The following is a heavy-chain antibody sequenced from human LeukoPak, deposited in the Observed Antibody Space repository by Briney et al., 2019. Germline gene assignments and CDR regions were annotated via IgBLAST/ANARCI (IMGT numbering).Heavy chain of an antibody. CDR1: GGSISSYY. CDR3: ARATILGYYYYGMDV. CDR2: IYYSGST. V-gene: IGHV4-59*01. D-gene: IGHD3-9*01. J-gene: IGHJ6*02. Sequence: SETLSLTCIVSGGSISSYYWSWIRQPPGKGLEWIGYIYYSGSTNYNPSLKSRVTISVDTSKNQFSLKLSSVTAADTAVYYCARATILGYYYYGMDVWGQGTTVTVSS.